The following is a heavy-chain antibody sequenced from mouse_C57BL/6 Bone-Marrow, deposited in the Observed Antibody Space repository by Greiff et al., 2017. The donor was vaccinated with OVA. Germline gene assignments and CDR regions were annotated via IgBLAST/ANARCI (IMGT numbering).Heavy chain of an antibody. D-gene: IGHD2-1*01. CDR2: FYPGSGSI. J-gene: IGHJ4*01. V-gene: IGHV1-62-2*01. CDR3: ARNEEGYGNYRDYYAMDY. CDR1: GYTFTEYT. Sequence: VQLQQSGAELVKPGASVKLSCKASGYTFTEYTIHWVKQRSGQGLEWIGWFYPGSGSIKYNENFKDKATLTADKSSSPVYMELSRLTSEDSVVYFCARNEEGYGNYRDYYAMDYWGQGTSVTVSS.